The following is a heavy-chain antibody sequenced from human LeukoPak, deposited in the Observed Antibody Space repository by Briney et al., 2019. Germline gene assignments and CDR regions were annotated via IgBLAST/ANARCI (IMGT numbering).Heavy chain of an antibody. D-gene: IGHD1-26*01. J-gene: IGHJ4*02. Sequence: EPSETLSLTCTVSGGSISSYYWSWIRQPPGKGLEWIGYIYTSGSTNYNPSLKSRVTISVDTSKNQFSLKLSSVTAADTAVYYCARLSGGWLFDHWGQGTLVTVSS. CDR3: ARLSGGWLFDH. V-gene: IGHV4-4*09. CDR1: GGSISSYY. CDR2: IYTSGST.